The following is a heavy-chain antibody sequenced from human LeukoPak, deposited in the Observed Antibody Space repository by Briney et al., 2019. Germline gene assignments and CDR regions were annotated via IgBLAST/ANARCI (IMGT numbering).Heavy chain of an antibody. CDR1: GFTFSSYG. CDR3: ARDTGTPYYYYDMDV. Sequence: GGSLRLSCAASGFTFSSYGMHWVRQAPGKGLEWVAFIRYDGGNKYYADSVKGRFTISRDNSKNTLYLQMNSLGAEDTAVYYCARDTGTPYYYYDMDVWGQGTTVTVSS. V-gene: IGHV3-30*02. D-gene: IGHD1-1*01. CDR2: IRYDGGNK. J-gene: IGHJ6*02.